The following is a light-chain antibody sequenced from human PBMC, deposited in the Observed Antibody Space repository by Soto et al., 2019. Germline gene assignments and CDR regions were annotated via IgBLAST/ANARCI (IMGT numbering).Light chain of an antibody. J-gene: IGKJ2*01. CDR1: QDIGKD. CDR3: QQDYNYPHT. V-gene: IGKV1-6*01. Sequence: ALQMTQSPSSLSASVGDRVTITCRASQDIGKDLGWYQQKPGTAPKFLISGASTLEPGVPSRFSGSGSGTDFTLSISSLHPEDSATYYCQQDYNYPHTFGQGTKLEIK. CDR2: GAS.